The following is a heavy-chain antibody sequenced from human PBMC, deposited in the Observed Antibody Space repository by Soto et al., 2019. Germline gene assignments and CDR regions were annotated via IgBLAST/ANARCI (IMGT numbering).Heavy chain of an antibody. CDR3: ASGASRWYPYFFGS. CDR2: IIPYYNTL. CDR1: EGTFNSYA. V-gene: IGHV1-69*01. Sequence: QAQVVQSGAEVRKPGSSVKLSCKASEGTFNSYAIAWVRKAPGQGLEWMGGIIPYYNTLNYAQKFQDRVTITADDSTNTVYMELSSLRSDDTAVYFFASGASRWYPYFFGSWAQGTLVTVSS. J-gene: IGHJ4*02. D-gene: IGHD6-13*01.